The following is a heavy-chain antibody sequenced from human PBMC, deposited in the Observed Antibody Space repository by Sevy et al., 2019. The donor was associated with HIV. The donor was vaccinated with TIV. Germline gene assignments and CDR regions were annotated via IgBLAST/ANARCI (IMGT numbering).Heavy chain of an antibody. CDR2: IYSGGST. CDR1: GFTVSSNY. D-gene: IGHD3-10*01. Sequence: GESLKISCAASGFTVSSNYMSWVRQAPGKGLEWVSVIYSGGSTYYADSVKGRFTISRDNSKNTLYLQMNSLRAEDTAVYYCASVREASGSAQGYYYGMDVWGQGTTVTVSS. V-gene: IGHV3-66*01. CDR3: ASVREASGSAQGYYYGMDV. J-gene: IGHJ6*02.